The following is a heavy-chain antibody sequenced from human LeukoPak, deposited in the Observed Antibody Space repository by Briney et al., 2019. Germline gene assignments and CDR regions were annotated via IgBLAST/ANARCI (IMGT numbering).Heavy chain of an antibody. CDR1: GYTFTGYY. CDR2: INPNSGGT. J-gene: IGHJ4*02. CDR3: ARMLGAGTVLVY. V-gene: IGHV1-2*06. D-gene: IGHD6-13*01. Sequence: ASVKVSCKASGYTFTGYYMHWVRQAPGQGLEWMGRINPNSGGTNYAQKIQGRVTMTRDTSISTAYMELSRLRSDDTAVYYCARMLGAGTVLVYWGQGTLVTVSS.